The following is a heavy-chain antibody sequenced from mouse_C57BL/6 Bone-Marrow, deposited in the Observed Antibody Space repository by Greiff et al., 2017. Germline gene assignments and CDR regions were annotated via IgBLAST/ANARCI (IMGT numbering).Heavy chain of an antibody. J-gene: IGHJ3*01. V-gene: IGHV5-4*01. CDR1: GFTFSSYA. Sequence: EVKLVESGGGLVKPGGSLKLSCAASGFTFSSYAMSWVRQTPEKRLEWVATISDGGSYTYYPDNVKGRFTISRDNAKNNLYLQMSHLKSEDTAMYYCARDNGNFFRWAYWGQGTLVTVSA. CDR3: ARDNGNFFRWAY. D-gene: IGHD1-1*02. CDR2: ISDGGSYT.